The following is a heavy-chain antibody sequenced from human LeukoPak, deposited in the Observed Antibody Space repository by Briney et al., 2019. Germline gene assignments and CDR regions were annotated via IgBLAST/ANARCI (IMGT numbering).Heavy chain of an antibody. CDR2: INDSGST. J-gene: IGHJ4*02. CDR1: GGSFSGHY. V-gene: IGHV4-34*01. D-gene: IGHD3-9*01. CDR3: ARGVSHRNFDWLFY. Sequence: PSETLSLTCAVYGGSFSGHYWSWIRQPPGKGLEWIGEINDSGSTHYNTSLNSRVTISVDTSKNQIYLKLSSVTAADTAIYYCARGVSHRNFDWLFYWGQGTLVTVSS.